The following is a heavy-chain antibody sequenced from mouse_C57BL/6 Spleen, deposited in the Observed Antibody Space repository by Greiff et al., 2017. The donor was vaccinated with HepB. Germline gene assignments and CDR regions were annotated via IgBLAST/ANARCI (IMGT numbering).Heavy chain of an antibody. CDR3: ARRGDYYGSFYAMDY. V-gene: IGHV1-61*01. D-gene: IGHD1-1*01. CDR2: IYPSDSET. J-gene: IGHJ4*01. Sequence: QVQLQQPGAELVRPGSSVKLSCKASGYTFTSYWMDWVKQRPGQGLEWIGNIYPSDSETHYNQKFKDKATLTVDKSSSTAYMQLSSLTSEDSAVYYCARRGDYYGSFYAMDYWGQGTSVTVSS. CDR1: GYTFTSYW.